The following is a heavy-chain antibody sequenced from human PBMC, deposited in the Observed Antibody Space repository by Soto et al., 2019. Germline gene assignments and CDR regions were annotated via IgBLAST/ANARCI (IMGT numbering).Heavy chain of an antibody. V-gene: IGHV1-8*01. CDR2: MSPNSENK. D-gene: IGHD1-1*01. CDR1: GYTFTNFD. CDR3: VRGFGNSWNTGGCNWFDF. J-gene: IGHJ5*01. Sequence: QVHLVQSGAEVKKPGASVKVSCKTSGYTFTNFDVNWVRQAAGQGLEWMGWMSPNSENKGKAQKFQGRVSITRDPSITAAYMELSSLRYEDTAVYYCVRGFGNSWNTGGCNWFDFWGQGTLVTVSS.